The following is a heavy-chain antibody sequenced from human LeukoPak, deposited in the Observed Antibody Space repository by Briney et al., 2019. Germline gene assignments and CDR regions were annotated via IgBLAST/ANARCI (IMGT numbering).Heavy chain of an antibody. CDR3: ARGYSSGWGNWFDP. CDR1: GGSISSYY. D-gene: IGHD6-19*01. CDR2: IYYSGGT. Sequence: SETLSLTGTVPGGSISSYYWSWLRQPPGKGLEWIGYIYYSGGTNDNPSLKSRVTISVDMSKNQFSLKLSSVTAADTAVYYCARGYSSGWGNWFDPWGQGTLVTVSS. J-gene: IGHJ5*02. V-gene: IGHV4-59*01.